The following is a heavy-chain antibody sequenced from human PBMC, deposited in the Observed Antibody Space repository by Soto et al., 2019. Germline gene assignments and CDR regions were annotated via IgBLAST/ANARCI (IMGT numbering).Heavy chain of an antibody. Sequence: PGESLKISCAASGFTFSSYAMSWVRQAPGKGLEWVSAISGSGGSTYYADSVKGRFTISRDNSKNTLYLQMNSLRAEDTAVYYCAKDCRDIVLMVYAVQFDYWGQGTLVTVSS. V-gene: IGHV3-23*01. CDR1: GFTFSSYA. CDR2: ISGSGGST. J-gene: IGHJ4*02. D-gene: IGHD2-8*01. CDR3: AKDCRDIVLMVYAVQFDY.